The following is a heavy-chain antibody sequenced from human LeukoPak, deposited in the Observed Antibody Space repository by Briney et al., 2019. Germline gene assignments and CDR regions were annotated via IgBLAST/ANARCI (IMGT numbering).Heavy chain of an antibody. J-gene: IGHJ4*02. CDR1: GFTFSDYY. Sequence: PGGSLRLSCAASGFTFSDYYMSWIRQAPGKGLEWLSYISSSGTTIYYADSVKGRFTISRDNAKNSLYLQMNSLRAEDTAVYYCARAAPPDYYDSRLSFDYWGQGTLVTVSS. CDR3: ARAAPPDYYDSRLSFDY. V-gene: IGHV3-11*04. CDR2: ISSSGTTI. D-gene: IGHD3-22*01.